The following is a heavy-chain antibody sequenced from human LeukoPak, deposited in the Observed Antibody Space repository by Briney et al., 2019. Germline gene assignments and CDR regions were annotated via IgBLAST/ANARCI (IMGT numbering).Heavy chain of an antibody. CDR2: ISSSGSTI. Sequence: GGSLRLSCAASGFTCSSYAMSWVRQAPGKGLEWVSYISSSGSTIYYADSVKGRFTISRDNAKNSLYLQMNSLRAEDTAVYYCAIEYSSPYYFDYWGQGTLVTVSS. J-gene: IGHJ4*02. V-gene: IGHV3-48*04. D-gene: IGHD6-6*01. CDR1: GFTCSSYA. CDR3: AIEYSSPYYFDY.